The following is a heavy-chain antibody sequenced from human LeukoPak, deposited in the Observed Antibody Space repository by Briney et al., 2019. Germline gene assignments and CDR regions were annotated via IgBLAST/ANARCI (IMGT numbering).Heavy chain of an antibody. D-gene: IGHD6-13*01. CDR2: ISGSGDVT. Sequence: GGSLRLSCAVSGTTFSAYVMSWVRQAPGKGLEWVSSISGSGDVTYYADSVKGRFTISRDNSKNTLYLQMNSLRAEDTAVYYCARDPIGYSSSWYWVYWGQGTLVTVSS. CDR1: GTTFSAYV. V-gene: IGHV3-23*01. J-gene: IGHJ4*02. CDR3: ARDPIGYSSSWYWVY.